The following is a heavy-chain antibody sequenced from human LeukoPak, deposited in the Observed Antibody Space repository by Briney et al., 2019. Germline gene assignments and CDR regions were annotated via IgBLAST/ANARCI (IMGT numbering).Heavy chain of an antibody. V-gene: IGHV3-30*02. J-gene: IGHJ4*02. CDR2: IRYDGSNQ. D-gene: IGHD2-2*01. Sequence: PGGSLRLSCAASGFNFTTYGMHWVRQAPGKGLEWVAFIRYDGSNQYYADSVKGRFTISRDNSKNTLWLQMNSLRPEDTAVYYCARPATSIHEFDYWGQGTLVTVSS. CDR1: GFNFTTYG. CDR3: ARPATSIHEFDY.